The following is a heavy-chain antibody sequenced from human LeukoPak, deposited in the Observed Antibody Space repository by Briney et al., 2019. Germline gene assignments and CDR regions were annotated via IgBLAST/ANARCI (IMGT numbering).Heavy chain of an antibody. J-gene: IGHJ4*02. D-gene: IGHD2/OR15-2a*01. Sequence: GGSLRLSCAASGFTFSSYWMTWVRQAPGKGLEWVTNIKQAGTEKYYVDSVKGRFTISRDNAKNSLFLQMNSLRAEDTAVYFCARGQYFSTTYYFDYWGQGTLVTVSS. CDR1: GFTFSSYW. V-gene: IGHV3-7*03. CDR3: ARGQYFSTTYYFDY. CDR2: IKQAGTEK.